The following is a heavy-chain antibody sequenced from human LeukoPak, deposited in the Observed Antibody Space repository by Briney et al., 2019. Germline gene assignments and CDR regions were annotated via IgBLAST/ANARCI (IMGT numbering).Heavy chain of an antibody. D-gene: IGHD2-21*01. Sequence: PGGSLRLSCAASGFAFDDFGMHWVRQAPGKGLEWVSFISGDGSVTYYTDSLKGRFTVSGDNSKNPPFLQMWSLRAEDTALYYCGKDGPVISYWGQGTVVTVSS. J-gene: IGHJ4*02. CDR1: GFAFDDFG. CDR2: ISGDGSVT. V-gene: IGHV3-43*02. CDR3: GKDGPVISY.